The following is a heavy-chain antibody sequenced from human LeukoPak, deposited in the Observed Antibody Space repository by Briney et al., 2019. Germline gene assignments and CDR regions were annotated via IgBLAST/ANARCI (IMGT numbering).Heavy chain of an antibody. CDR1: HYTFTSYG. J-gene: IGHJ5*02. Sequence: ASVKVSCKASHYTFTSYGINWARQAPGQGLEWMGWISGYNGNTNYAQNFQGRVTMTTDTSTNTAYMYLRSLRSDDTAVYYCARGGNGYCTGPNCSKRSYFDPWGQGTLVTVSS. CDR2: ISGYNGNT. D-gene: IGHD2-8*02. CDR3: ARGGNGYCTGPNCSKRSYFDP. V-gene: IGHV1-18*01.